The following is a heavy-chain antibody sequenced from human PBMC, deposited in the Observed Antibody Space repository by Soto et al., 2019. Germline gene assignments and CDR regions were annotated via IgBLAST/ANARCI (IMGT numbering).Heavy chain of an antibody. V-gene: IGHV1-46*01. CDR3: ASISGVPTYYYGMDV. J-gene: IGHJ6*02. D-gene: IGHD1-1*01. Sequence: ASVKVXCKASGYTFTSYYMHWVRQAPGQGLEWMGIINPSGGSTSYAQKFQGRVTMTRDTSTSTVYMELSSLRSEDTAVYYCASISGVPTYYYGMDVWGQGTTVTVSS. CDR2: INPSGGST. CDR1: GYTFTSYY.